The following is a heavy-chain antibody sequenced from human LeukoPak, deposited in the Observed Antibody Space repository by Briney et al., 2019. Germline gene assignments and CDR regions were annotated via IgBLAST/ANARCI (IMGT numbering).Heavy chain of an antibody. CDR1: GFTFSSYG. Sequence: PGGSLRLSCAAYGFTFSSYGMHWVRQAPGKGLEWVAVIWYDGSNKYYADSVKGRFTISRDNSKNTLYLQMNSLRAEDTAVYYCAKGTTVTTYSAFDIWGQGTMVTVSS. CDR3: AKGTTVTTYSAFDI. J-gene: IGHJ3*02. CDR2: IWYDGSNK. V-gene: IGHV3-33*06. D-gene: IGHD4-17*01.